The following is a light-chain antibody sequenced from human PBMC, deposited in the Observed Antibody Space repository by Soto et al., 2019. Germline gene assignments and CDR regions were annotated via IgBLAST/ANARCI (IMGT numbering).Light chain of an antibody. V-gene: IGKV1-5*01. CDR3: QQYNSYSPT. Sequence: DIQMTQSPSTLSASVGDRVTITCRASQSISSWLAWYQQKPGKAPNLLIYDASSLESGVPSRFSGSGSGTEFTLTISSPQPDDFATYYCQQYNSYSPTFGQGTKVEIK. J-gene: IGKJ1*01. CDR1: QSISSW. CDR2: DAS.